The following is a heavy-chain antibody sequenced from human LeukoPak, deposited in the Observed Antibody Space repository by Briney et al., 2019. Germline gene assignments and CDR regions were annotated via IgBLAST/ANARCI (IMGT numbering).Heavy chain of an antibody. Sequence: GGSLRLSCAASGFAFSSYSMNWVRQAPGKGLEWVSSISSSSSYIYYADSVKGRFTISRDNAKNSLYLQMNSLRAEDTAVYYCARDLRYYDSRSDWGQGTLVTVSS. CDR2: ISSSSSYI. D-gene: IGHD3-22*01. V-gene: IGHV3-21*01. CDR3: ARDLRYYDSRSD. J-gene: IGHJ4*02. CDR1: GFAFSSYS.